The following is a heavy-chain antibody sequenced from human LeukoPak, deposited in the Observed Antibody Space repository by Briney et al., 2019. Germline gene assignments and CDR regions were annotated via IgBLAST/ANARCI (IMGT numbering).Heavy chain of an antibody. D-gene: IGHD3-10*01. J-gene: IGHJ4*02. Sequence: SETLSLTCTVSGGSISSSSYYWGWIRQPPGKGLEWIGSIYYSGSTYYNPSLKSRVTISVDTSENQFSLKLSSVTAADTAVYYCARHYAGFGESYFDYWGQGTLVTVSS. CDR1: GGSISSSSYY. V-gene: IGHV4-39*01. CDR2: IYYSGST. CDR3: ARHYAGFGESYFDY.